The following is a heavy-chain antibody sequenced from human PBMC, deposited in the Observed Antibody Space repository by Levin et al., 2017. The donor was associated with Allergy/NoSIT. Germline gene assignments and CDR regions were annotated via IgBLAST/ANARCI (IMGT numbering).Heavy chain of an antibody. Sequence: ASVKVSCKASGYTFTGYYMHWVRQAPGQGLEWMGRINPNSGGTNYAQKFQGRVTMTRDTSISTAYMELSRLRSDDTAVYYCARDAAGVGEAPRESMVPYDYYDYYMDVWGKGTTVTVSS. V-gene: IGHV1-2*06. D-gene: IGHD3-10*01. CDR1: GYTFTGYY. CDR3: ARDAAGVGEAPRESMVPYDYYDYYMDV. CDR2: INPNSGGT. J-gene: IGHJ6*03.